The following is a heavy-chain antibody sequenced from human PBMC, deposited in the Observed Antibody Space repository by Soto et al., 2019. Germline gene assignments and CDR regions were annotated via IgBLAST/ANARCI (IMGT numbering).Heavy chain of an antibody. CDR3: AKSGSGSYYYYMDV. CDR2: ISYDGSNK. Sequence: GGSLRLSCAASGFTFSSYGMHWVRQAPGKGLEWVAVISYDGSNKYYADSVKGRFTISRDNSKNTLYLQMNSLRAEDTAVYYCAKSGSGSYYYYMDVWGKGTTVTVSS. D-gene: IGHD3-10*01. J-gene: IGHJ6*03. CDR1: GFTFSSYG. V-gene: IGHV3-30*18.